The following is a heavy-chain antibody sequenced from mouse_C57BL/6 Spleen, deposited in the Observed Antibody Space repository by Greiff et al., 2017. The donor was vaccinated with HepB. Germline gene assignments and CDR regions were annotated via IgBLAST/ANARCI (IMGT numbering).Heavy chain of an antibody. D-gene: IGHD1-1*01. CDR3: TREGGSSHAMDY. CDR2: ISSGGDYI. Sequence: EVKLMESGEGLVKPGGSLKLSCAASGFTFSSYAMSWVRQTPEKRLEWVAYISSGGDYIYYADTVKGRFTISRDNARNTLYLQMSSLKSEDTAMYYCTREGGSSHAMDYWGQGTSVTVSS. V-gene: IGHV5-9-1*02. CDR1: GFTFSSYA. J-gene: IGHJ4*01.